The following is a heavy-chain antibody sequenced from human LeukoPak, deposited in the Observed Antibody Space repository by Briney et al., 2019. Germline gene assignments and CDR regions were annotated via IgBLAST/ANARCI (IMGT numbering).Heavy chain of an antibody. J-gene: IGHJ4*02. V-gene: IGHV3-21*01. D-gene: IGHD3-16*01. CDR2: ISSSSSYI. CDR1: GFTFSSYS. CDR3: ATGGATFALDY. Sequence: GGSLRLSCAASGFTFSSYSMNWVRQSPGKGLEWVSSISSSSSYIYYADSVKGRFTISRDNAKNSLYLQMNSLRAEDTAVYYCATGGATFALDYWGQRTLVTASS.